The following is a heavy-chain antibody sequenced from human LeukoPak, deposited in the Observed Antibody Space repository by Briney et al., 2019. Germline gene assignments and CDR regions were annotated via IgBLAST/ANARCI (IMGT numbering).Heavy chain of an antibody. CDR2: ISSSSSNR. CDR1: GFIFSDYY. Sequence: GGSLRLSCAASGFIFSDYYMSWIRQAPGKGLEWVSYISSSSSNRNYADSVKGRFTISRDNAKNSLYLQMNSLRAEDTAVYYCARAQYYLDSWGQGTLVTVSS. CDR3: ARAQYYLDS. V-gene: IGHV3-11*06. J-gene: IGHJ4*02.